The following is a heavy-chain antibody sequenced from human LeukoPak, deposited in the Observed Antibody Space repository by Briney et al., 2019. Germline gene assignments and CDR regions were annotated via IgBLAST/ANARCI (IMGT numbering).Heavy chain of an antibody. CDR1: GVPFSGYY. J-gene: IGHJ6*02. CDR3: ARGRRGKITIFGVVLYGMDV. V-gene: IGHV4-34*01. D-gene: IGHD3-3*01. CDR2: INQSGST. Sequence: SETLSLTCAVYGVPFSGYYWSWIRQPPGKGLEWIGGINQSGSTNYYPSLKSRVTISVDTSKNQFSLKLSSVTAADKAVYYCARGRRGKITIFGVVLYGMDVWGQGTTVTVSS.